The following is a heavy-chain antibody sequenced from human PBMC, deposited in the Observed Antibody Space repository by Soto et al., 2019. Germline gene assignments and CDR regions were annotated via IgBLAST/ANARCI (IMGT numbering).Heavy chain of an antibody. D-gene: IGHD2-2*01. CDR3: ASGGYQLYWAH. V-gene: IGHV4-30-4*01. CDR1: GASIISGDYY. CDR2: IYHSGTT. J-gene: IGHJ4*02. Sequence: SETLSLTCTVSGASIISGDYYRSWIRQPPGKGLEWIGYIYHSGTTYDNPSLKSRTTMSVDTSKNQFSLKLSSVTAADPAVYYCASGGYQLYWAHWGQGSLVTVSS.